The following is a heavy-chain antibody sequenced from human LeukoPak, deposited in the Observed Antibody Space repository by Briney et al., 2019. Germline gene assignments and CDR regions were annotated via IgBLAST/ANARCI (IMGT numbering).Heavy chain of an antibody. Sequence: ASVKVSCKASGYTFTSYDINWVRQATGQGLEWMGWMNPNSGNTGYAQKFQGRVTITRNTSISTAYMELSSLRSEDTAVYYCARGPTMLVVAGGDYWGQGTLVTVPS. J-gene: IGHJ4*02. V-gene: IGHV1-8*03. D-gene: IGHD3-22*01. CDR3: ARGPTMLVVAGGDY. CDR1: GYTFTSYD. CDR2: MNPNSGNT.